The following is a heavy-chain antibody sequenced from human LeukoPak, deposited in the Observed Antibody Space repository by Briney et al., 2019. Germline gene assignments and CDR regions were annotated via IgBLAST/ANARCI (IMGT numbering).Heavy chain of an antibody. Sequence: PGGSLRLSCAASGFTFSDYYMSWIRQTPGKGLERLSYISSGGSAIYYADSVKGRFTISRDNAKNSLYLQMNSLRAEDTAVYYCAKVGEQWLVLDAFDIWGQGTMVTVSS. CDR1: GFTFSDYY. D-gene: IGHD6-19*01. CDR3: AKVGEQWLVLDAFDI. V-gene: IGHV3-11*01. J-gene: IGHJ3*02. CDR2: ISSGGSAI.